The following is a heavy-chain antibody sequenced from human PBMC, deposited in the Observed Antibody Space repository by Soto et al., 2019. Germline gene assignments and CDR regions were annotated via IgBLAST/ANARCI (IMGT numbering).Heavy chain of an antibody. V-gene: IGHV3-53*01. J-gene: IGHJ4*02. CDR2: IFSDDNT. D-gene: IGHD4-17*01. CDR1: GITATNGH. Sequence: PGGSLRLSCAASGITATNGHMSWVRQAPGKGLEWVSVIFSDDNTYYADSVKGRFTISRDTSKSTVYLQMNSLRAEDTAVYYCARDWNGDKYFDFWDQGSLVTAPQ. CDR3: ARDWNGDKYFDF.